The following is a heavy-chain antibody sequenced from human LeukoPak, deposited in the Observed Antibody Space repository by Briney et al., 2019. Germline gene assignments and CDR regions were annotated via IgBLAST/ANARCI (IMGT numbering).Heavy chain of an antibody. D-gene: IGHD1-26*01. CDR2: ISYDGSNK. J-gene: IGHJ4*02. Sequence: GRSLRLSCAASGFTFSSYGMHWVRQAPGKGLEWVAVISYDGSNKYYADSVKGRFTISRDNSKNTLYLQMNSLRAEDTAVYYCARSRRRELLRTYFDYWGQGTLVTVSS. CDR3: ARSRRRELLRTYFDY. CDR1: GFTFSSYG. V-gene: IGHV3-30*03.